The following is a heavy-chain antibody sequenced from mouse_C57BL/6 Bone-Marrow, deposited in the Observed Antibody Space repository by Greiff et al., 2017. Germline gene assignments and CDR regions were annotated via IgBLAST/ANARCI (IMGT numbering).Heavy chain of an antibody. CDR1: GFTFSSYG. Sequence: DVMLVESGGDLVKPGGSLKLSCAASGFTFSSYGMSWVRQTPDKRLEWVATISSGGSYTYYPDSVKGRFTISRDNAKNTLYLQMSSLKSEDTAMYYCARPGRGFDYWGQGTTLTVSS. CDR2: ISSGGSYT. D-gene: IGHD3-3*01. CDR3: ARPGRGFDY. V-gene: IGHV5-6*02. J-gene: IGHJ2*01.